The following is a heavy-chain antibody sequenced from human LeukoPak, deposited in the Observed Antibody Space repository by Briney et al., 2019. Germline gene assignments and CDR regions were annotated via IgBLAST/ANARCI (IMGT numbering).Heavy chain of an antibody. J-gene: IGHJ4*02. CDR2: MNPNSGNT. CDR3: ARARSSWYDFDY. V-gene: IGHV1-8*01. Sequence: GASVKVSCKASGYTFTSYDINWVRQATGQGLEWMGWMNPNSGNTGYAQKFQGRVTMTRNTSISTAYMELSSLRSEDTAVYYCARARSSWYDFDYWGQGTLVTVSS. CDR1: GYTFTSYD. D-gene: IGHD6-13*01.